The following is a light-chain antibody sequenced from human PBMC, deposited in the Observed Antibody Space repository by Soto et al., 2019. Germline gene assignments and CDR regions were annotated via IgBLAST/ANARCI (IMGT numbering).Light chain of an antibody. V-gene: IGKV1-5*03. CDR1: QSISTW. CDR3: QQYNFYPGT. Sequence: DIQMTQSPSTLSASVGDRVTITCRASQSISTWLAWYQQKPGKAPNLLIYKASTFESGVPSRFSGSGSGTEFTLTISSLQPDDFATYYCQQYNFYPGTFGQGTKVEI. CDR2: KAS. J-gene: IGKJ1*01.